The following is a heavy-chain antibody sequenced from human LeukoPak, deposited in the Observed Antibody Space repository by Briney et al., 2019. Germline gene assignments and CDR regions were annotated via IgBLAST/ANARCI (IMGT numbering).Heavy chain of an antibody. CDR2: INHSGST. CDR3: ARESAYYDILTGYYSSGRYYFDY. D-gene: IGHD3-9*01. V-gene: IGHV4-34*01. CDR1: GGSFSGYY. Sequence: SETLSLTCAVYGGSFSGYYWSWIRQPPGKGLEWIGEINHSGSTNYNPSLKSRVTISVDTSKNQFSLKLSSVTAADTAVYYCARESAYYDILTGYYSSGRYYFDYWGQGTLVTVSS. J-gene: IGHJ4*02.